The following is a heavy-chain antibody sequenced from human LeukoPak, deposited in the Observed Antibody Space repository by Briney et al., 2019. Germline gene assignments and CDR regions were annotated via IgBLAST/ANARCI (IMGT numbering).Heavy chain of an antibody. D-gene: IGHD3-10*01. CDR1: GFTFSTYW. Sequence: GGSLRLSCAASGFTFSTYWMSWVRQAPGKGLEWVANINQDGSEKYYVDSVKGRFTISRDNANNSLYLQMNSLRAEDTAVYYCARAWRTHSGTYYNPSIYMDVWGKGTTVTVSS. CDR2: INQDGSEK. CDR3: ARAWRTHSGTYYNPSIYMDV. V-gene: IGHV3-7*01. J-gene: IGHJ6*03.